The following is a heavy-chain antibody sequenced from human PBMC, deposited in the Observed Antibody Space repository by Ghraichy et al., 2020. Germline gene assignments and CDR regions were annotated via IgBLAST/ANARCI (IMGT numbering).Heavy chain of an antibody. J-gene: IGHJ5*02. CDR2: IYYSGST. V-gene: IGHV4-39*01. D-gene: IGHD2-2*01. Sequence: EPLSLTCTVSGGSISSSSYYWGWIRQPPGKGLEWIGSIYYSGSTYYNPSLKSRVTISVDTSKNQFSLKLSSVTAADTAVYYCARGRVAMLNNPLRWFDPWGQGTLVTVSS. CDR3: ARGRVAMLNNPLRWFDP. CDR1: GGSISSSSYY.